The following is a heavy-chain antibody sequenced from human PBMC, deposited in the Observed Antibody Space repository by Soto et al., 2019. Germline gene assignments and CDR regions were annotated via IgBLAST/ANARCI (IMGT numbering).Heavy chain of an antibody. J-gene: IGHJ4*02. CDR3: TRGRYYYDQYYFDY. CDR1: GGSISSGGYY. V-gene: IGHV4-31*03. Sequence: LSLTCTVSGGSISSGGYYWSWIRQHPGKGLEWIGYIYYSGSTYYNPSLKSRVTISVDTSKNQFSLKLSSVTAADTAVYYCTRGRYYYDQYYFDYWGQGTLVTVSS. D-gene: IGHD3-22*01. CDR2: IYYSGST.